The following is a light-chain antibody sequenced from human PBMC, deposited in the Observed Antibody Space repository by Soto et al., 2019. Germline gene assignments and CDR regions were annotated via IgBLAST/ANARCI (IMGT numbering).Light chain of an antibody. J-gene: IGKJ5*01. CDR3: QQYGRPPRAT. Sequence: EIVMTPSPATLSVSPGDRATLSCWASQSVSSNLAWYQQKPGQAPRLLIYEASSRATGIPDRFSGGGSGTDFTLSISKVEPEDFAVYYCQQYGRPPRATFGQGTRLENK. CDR2: EAS. V-gene: IGKV3-20*01. CDR1: QSVSSN.